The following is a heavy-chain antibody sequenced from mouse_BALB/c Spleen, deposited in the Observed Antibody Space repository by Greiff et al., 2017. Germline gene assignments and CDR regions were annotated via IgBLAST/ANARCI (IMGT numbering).Heavy chain of an antibody. V-gene: IGHV1S34*01. CDR2: ISCYNGAT. D-gene: IGHD2-3*01. Sequence: LVKTGASVKISCKASGYSFTGYYMHWVKQSHGKSLEWIGYISCYNGATSYNQKFKGKATFTVDTSSSTAYMQFNSLTSEDSAVYYCARMDDGYSSWFAYWGQGTLVTVSA. CDR1: GYSFTGYY. CDR3: ARMDDGYSSWFAY. J-gene: IGHJ3*01.